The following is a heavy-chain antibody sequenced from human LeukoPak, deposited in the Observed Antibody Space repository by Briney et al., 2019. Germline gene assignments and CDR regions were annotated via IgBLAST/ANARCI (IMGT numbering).Heavy chain of an antibody. V-gene: IGHV3-30*18. CDR3: AKDPYRVVVATGNYLDP. CDR2: ISHDGSNI. CDR1: GFTFYSYG. D-gene: IGHD2-15*01. Sequence: GGSLRLSCAASGFTFYSYGMHWVRQAPGKGLEWVAVISHDGSNIHYGDSVRGRFTISRDNSKNTLYLQMNSLRAEDTAVYHCAKDPYRVVVATGNYLDPWGQGTLVTVSS. J-gene: IGHJ5*02.